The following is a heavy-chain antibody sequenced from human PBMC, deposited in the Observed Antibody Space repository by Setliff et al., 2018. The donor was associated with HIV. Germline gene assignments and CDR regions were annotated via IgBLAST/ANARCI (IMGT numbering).Heavy chain of an antibody. Sequence: AEQVPSKASRYTFRRYGISWLRQAPGKGLEGMGWISAYKGNTKFAQRFQGRVTMTTDTSTRTAYMELRTLRSDATAGSYCAREGGGRDAYIDGVSGAFDIWGQGTMVTVSS. CDR2: ISAYKGNT. CDR1: RYTFRRYG. V-gene: IGHV1-18*01. CDR3: AREGGGRDAYIDGVSGAFDI. J-gene: IGHJ3*02. D-gene: IGHD2-15*01.